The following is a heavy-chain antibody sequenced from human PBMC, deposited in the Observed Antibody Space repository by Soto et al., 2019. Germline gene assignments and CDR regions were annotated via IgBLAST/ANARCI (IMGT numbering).Heavy chain of an antibody. V-gene: IGHV1-46*01. J-gene: IGHJ4*02. CDR2: INPSGGDT. CDR1: GYTFTSHN. Sequence: ASVKVSCKASGYTFTSHNMHWVRQAPGQGPEWMGIINPSGGDTRDAPKFQGRVTLTRDTSTSTVYMELSSLRSEDTAVYYCARWIFGALISYFDHWCQGTPVTVSS. CDR3: ARWIFGALISYFDH. D-gene: IGHD3-3*01.